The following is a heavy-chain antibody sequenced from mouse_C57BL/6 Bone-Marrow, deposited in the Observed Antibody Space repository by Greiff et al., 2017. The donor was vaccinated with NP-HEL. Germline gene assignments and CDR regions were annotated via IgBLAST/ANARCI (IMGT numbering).Heavy chain of an antibody. CDR3: ERDRGYYTMDY. J-gene: IGHJ4*01. V-gene: IGHV5-4*01. CDR1: GFTFSSYA. Sequence: EVKVVESGGGLVKPGGSLKLSCAASGFTFSSYAMSWVRQTPEKRLEWVATISDGGSYTYYPDNVKGRFTISRDNAKNNMYLQMSHLKSEDTEMCYSERDRGYYTMDYWGQGTSVTVSS. CDR2: ISDGGSYT.